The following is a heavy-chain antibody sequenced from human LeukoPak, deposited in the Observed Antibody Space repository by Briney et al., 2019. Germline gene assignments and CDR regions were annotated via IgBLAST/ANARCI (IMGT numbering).Heavy chain of an antibody. CDR1: GFTFSDYY. V-gene: IGHV3-11*06. D-gene: IGHD4-17*01. CDR2: ISSSSSYT. J-gene: IGHJ4*02. Sequence: PGGSLRLSCAASGFTFSDYYMSWIRQAPGKGLEWVSYISSSSSYTNYADSVKGRFTISRDNAKNSLYLQMNSLRAEDTAAYYCASYDYGDYYSDYWGQETLVTVSS. CDR3: ASYDYGDYYSDY.